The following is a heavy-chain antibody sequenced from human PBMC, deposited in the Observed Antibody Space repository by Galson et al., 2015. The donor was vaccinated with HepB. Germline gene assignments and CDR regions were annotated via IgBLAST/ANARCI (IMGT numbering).Heavy chain of an antibody. Sequence: TLSLTCTVSGGSISSGDYYWSWIRQPPGKGLEWIGYIYYSGSTYYNPSLKSRVTISVDTSKNQFSLKLSSVTAADTAVYYCARATYYGSGNYYYMDVWGKGTTVTVSS. CDR2: IYYSGST. V-gene: IGHV4-30-4*01. D-gene: IGHD3-10*01. CDR3: ARATYYGSGNYYYMDV. J-gene: IGHJ6*03. CDR1: GGSISSGDYY.